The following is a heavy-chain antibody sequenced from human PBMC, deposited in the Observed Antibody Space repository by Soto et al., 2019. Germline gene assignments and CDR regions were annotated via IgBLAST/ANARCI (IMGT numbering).Heavy chain of an antibody. CDR1: GFTFSSYG. CDR3: ARGKDEHYYYYYGMDV. Sequence: QVQLVESGGGVVQPGRSLRLSCAASGFTFSSYGMHWVRQAPGKGLEWVAVIWYDGSNKYYADSVKGRFTISRDNSKNTLYLQMNSLRAEDTAVYYCARGKDEHYYYYYGMDVWGQGTTVTVSS. CDR2: IWYDGSNK. J-gene: IGHJ6*02. V-gene: IGHV3-33*01.